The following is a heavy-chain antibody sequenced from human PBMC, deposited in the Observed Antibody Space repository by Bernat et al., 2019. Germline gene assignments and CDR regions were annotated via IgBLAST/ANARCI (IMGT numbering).Heavy chain of an antibody. Sequence: EVELLESGGGLVQPGGSLRLSCAASGFTFSTYAMTWVRQAPGKGLEWVSTISGSGDSTYYADSVKGRFTISRDNSKNTLYLQMNSLRAEDTAVYYCTTLEMGHKGADYWGQGTLVTVSS. D-gene: IGHD5-24*01. V-gene: IGHV3-23*01. J-gene: IGHJ4*02. CDR2: ISGSGDST. CDR1: GFTFSTYA. CDR3: TTLEMGHKGADY.